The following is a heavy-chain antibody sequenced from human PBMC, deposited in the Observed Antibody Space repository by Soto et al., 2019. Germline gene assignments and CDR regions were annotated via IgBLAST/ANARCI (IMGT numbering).Heavy chain of an antibody. Sequence: SETLSLTCAVSGDSISSYYCMWIRQPPGKGLESIGYLYYGRSANYNPSLKSRVTLSVDTSTNQFSLKLSSVTAADTAVYYCARGGGSPYHNHEFDFWGQGTLVTVSS. CDR1: GDSISSYY. CDR2: LYYGRSA. D-gene: IGHD6-13*01. V-gene: IGHV4-59*01. J-gene: IGHJ4*02. CDR3: ARGGGSPYHNHEFDF.